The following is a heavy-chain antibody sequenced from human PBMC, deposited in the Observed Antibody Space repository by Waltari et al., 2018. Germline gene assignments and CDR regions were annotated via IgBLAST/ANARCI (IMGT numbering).Heavy chain of an antibody. CDR1: GFTFDDYT. V-gene: IGHV3-43*01. Sequence: EVQLVESGGVVVQPGGSPRLSWAASGFTFDDYTMHWVRQAPGKGLEWVSLISWDGGSTYYADSVKGRFTISRDNSKNSLYLQMNSLRTEDTALYYCAKDKGSGWLFDYWGQGTLVTVSS. J-gene: IGHJ4*02. D-gene: IGHD6-19*01. CDR2: ISWDGGST. CDR3: AKDKGSGWLFDY.